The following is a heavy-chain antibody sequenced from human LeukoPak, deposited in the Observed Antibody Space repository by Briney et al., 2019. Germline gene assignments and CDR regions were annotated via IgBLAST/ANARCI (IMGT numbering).Heavy chain of an antibody. CDR2: ISSRSVYI. CDR3: ARVEAAALLYCFDY. J-gene: IGHJ4*02. CDR1: RFNLSAYT. D-gene: IGHD6-13*01. V-gene: IGHV3-21*01. Sequence: GGSLRLSCAASRFNLSAYTMNWVRQAPGKGLEWVSSISSRSVYIYYADSVKGRFTISRDNAKNSLYLQMNSLRAEDTAVYYCARVEAAALLYCFDYWGQGTLVTVSS.